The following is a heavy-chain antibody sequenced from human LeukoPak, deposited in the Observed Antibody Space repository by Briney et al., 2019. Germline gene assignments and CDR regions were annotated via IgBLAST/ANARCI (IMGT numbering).Heavy chain of an antibody. CDR2: INPNSGGT. V-gene: IGHV1-2*02. CDR3: ARDEGYCSSTSCYDYFQH. Sequence: ASVKVSCKASGHTFTGYYMHWVRQAPGQGLEWMGWINPNSGGTNYAQKFQGRVTMTRDTSISTAYMELSRLRSDDTAVYYCARDEGYCSSTSCYDYFQHWGQGTLVTVSS. CDR1: GHTFTGYY. J-gene: IGHJ1*01. D-gene: IGHD2-2*01.